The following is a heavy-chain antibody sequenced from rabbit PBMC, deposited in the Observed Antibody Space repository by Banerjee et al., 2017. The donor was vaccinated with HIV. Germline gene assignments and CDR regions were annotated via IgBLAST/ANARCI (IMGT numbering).Heavy chain of an antibody. V-gene: IGHV1S45*01. CDR3: ARDLAGVIGWNFGL. J-gene: IGHJ6*01. CDR2: INTISGDT. D-gene: IGHD4-1*01. CDR1: GFDFSSNA. Sequence: LEESGGGLVKPEGSLTLTCKASGFDFSSNAICWVRQAPGKGLEWIACINTISGDTVYATWAKGRFTISKTSSTTVTLQMTSLTAADTATYLCARDLAGVIGWNFGLWGPGTLVTVS.